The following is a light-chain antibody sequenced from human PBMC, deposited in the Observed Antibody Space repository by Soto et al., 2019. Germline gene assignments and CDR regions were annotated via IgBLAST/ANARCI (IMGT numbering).Light chain of an antibody. J-gene: IGKJ1*01. Sequence: EIVLTQSPGTLSLSPGERATLSCRASQSVTNNYLDWFQQKPGQAPRLLIHDASIRADGIPDRFSGSGSETDFTLTISRLEPEDSAVYYCQQCSFSPRTFGQGTKVDIK. CDR2: DAS. CDR1: QSVTNNY. V-gene: IGKV3-20*01. CDR3: QQCSFSPRT.